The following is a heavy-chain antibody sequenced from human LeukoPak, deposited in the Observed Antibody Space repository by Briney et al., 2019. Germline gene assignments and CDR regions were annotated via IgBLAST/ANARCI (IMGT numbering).Heavy chain of an antibody. Sequence: SETLSLTCTVSGGSINSYYWSWIRQPPGKGLEWIGYIYYSGSTNYNPSLKSRVTISVDTSKNQFSLKMSSVTAADTAVYYCARARDGHINNWFDPWGQGTLVTDSS. CDR3: ARARDGHINNWFDP. D-gene: IGHD5-24*01. V-gene: IGHV4-59*01. J-gene: IGHJ5*02. CDR1: GGSINSYY. CDR2: IYYSGST.